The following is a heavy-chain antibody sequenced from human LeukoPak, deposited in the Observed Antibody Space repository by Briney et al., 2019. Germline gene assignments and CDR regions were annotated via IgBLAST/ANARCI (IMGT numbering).Heavy chain of an antibody. CDR2: IYSGGVYSDGTT. CDR1: GFIVGHNY. CDR3: ARRELLGYSYGLGAFNV. Sequence: PGGSLRLSCAASGFIVGHNYMSWFRQAPWKGLEWVSIIYSGGVYSDGTTHYADSVKGRFTISRDSSKNTLYLQMNSLRAEDTAVYYCARRELLGYSYGLGAFNVWGQGTMVTVSS. J-gene: IGHJ3*01. D-gene: IGHD5-18*01. V-gene: IGHV3-66*04.